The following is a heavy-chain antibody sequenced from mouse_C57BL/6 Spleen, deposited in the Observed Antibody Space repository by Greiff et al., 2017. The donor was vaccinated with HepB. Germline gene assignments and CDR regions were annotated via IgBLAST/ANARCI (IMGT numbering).Heavy chain of an antibody. D-gene: IGHD1-1*01. J-gene: IGHJ1*03. Sequence: EVQLQQSGPELVKPGASVKMSCKASGYTFTDYNMHWVKQSHGKSLEWIGYINPNNGGTSYNQKFKGKATLTVNKSSSTAYMELRSLPSEDSAVFDCARSRLYGSSSYWYFDVWGTGTTVTVSS. V-gene: IGHV1-22*01. CDR3: ARSRLYGSSSYWYFDV. CDR1: GYTFTDYN. CDR2: INPNNGGT.